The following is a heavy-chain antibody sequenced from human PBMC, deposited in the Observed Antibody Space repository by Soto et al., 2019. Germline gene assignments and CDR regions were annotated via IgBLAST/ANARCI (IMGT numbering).Heavy chain of an antibody. J-gene: IGHJ5*02. Sequence: PGGSLRLSCAASGFTFSSYAMSWVRQAPGKGLEWVSAISGSGGSTYYADSVKGRFTISRDNSKNTLYLQMNSLRAEDTAVYYCAKDRGVITGTTDNWFDPWGQGTLVTVSS. CDR2: ISGSGGST. CDR1: GFTFSSYA. CDR3: AKDRGVITGTTDNWFDP. D-gene: IGHD1-7*01. V-gene: IGHV3-23*01.